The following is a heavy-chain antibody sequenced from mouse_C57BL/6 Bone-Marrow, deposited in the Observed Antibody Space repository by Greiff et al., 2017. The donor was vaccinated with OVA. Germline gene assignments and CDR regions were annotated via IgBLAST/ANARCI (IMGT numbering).Heavy chain of an antibody. CDR1: GFNIKDYY. CDR3: TIPHHYGSSYRYFDV. D-gene: IGHD1-1*01. Sequence: EVQLQQSGAELVRPGASVKLSCTASGFNIKDYYMHWVKQRPEQGLEWIGRIDPEDGDTEYAPKFQGKATMTADTSSNTAYLQLSSLTSEDTAVYYCTIPHHYGSSYRYFDVWGTGTTVTVSS. CDR2: IDPEDGDT. J-gene: IGHJ1*03. V-gene: IGHV14-1*01.